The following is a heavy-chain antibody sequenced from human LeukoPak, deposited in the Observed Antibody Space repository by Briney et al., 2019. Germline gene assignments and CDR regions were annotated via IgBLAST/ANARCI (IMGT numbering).Heavy chain of an antibody. Sequence: PGGSLRLSCAASGFTFSSYSMTWVRQAPGKGLEWVSYISSSSTIYYADSVKGRFTISRDNAKNSLYLQMNSLRAEDTAVYYCARDYCSGGSCYPFGWFDPWGQGTLVTVSS. D-gene: IGHD2-15*01. CDR2: ISSSSTI. CDR1: GFTFSSYS. V-gene: IGHV3-48*01. CDR3: ARDYCSGGSCYPFGWFDP. J-gene: IGHJ5*02.